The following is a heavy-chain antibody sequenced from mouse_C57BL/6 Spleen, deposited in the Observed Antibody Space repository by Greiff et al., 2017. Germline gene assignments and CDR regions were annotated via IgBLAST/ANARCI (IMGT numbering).Heavy chain of an antibody. CDR3: ARLATVEAY. Sequence: EVQLQQSGPELVKPGASVKISCKASGYTFTDYYMNWVKQSHGKSLEWIGDINPNNGGTSYNQKFKGKATLTVDKSSSTAYMELRSLTSEDSAVYYCARLATVEAYWGQGTLVTVSA. J-gene: IGHJ3*01. CDR2: INPNNGGT. D-gene: IGHD1-1*01. V-gene: IGHV1-26*01. CDR1: GYTFTDYY.